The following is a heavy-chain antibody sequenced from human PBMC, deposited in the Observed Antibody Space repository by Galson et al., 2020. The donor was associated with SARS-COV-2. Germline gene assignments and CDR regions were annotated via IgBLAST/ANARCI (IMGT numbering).Heavy chain of an antibody. CDR2: ISWNSGSI. Sequence: SLRLSCAASGFTLDDYAMHWVRQAPGKGLEWVSGISWNSGSIGYADSVKGPFTISRDNAKNSLYLQMNSLRAEDTALYYCAKVSGFSMVRGVIDSSGDYWGQGTLVTVSS. J-gene: IGHJ4*02. D-gene: IGHD3-10*01. CDR3: AKVSGFSMVRGVIDSSGDY. CDR1: GFTLDDYA. V-gene: IGHV3-9*01.